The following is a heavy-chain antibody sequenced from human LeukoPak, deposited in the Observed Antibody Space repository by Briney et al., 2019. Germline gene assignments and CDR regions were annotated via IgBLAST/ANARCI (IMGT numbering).Heavy chain of an antibody. J-gene: IGHJ4*02. CDR1: GYSFIAYW. V-gene: IGHV5-51*01. CDR3: ARHHSSGSLTGDY. Sequence: GESLKISCKTSGYSFIAYWIGWVRQMPGKGLEWMGIIYPGDSDTRYSPSFQGQVTISADKSISTAYLQWSSLKASDTAMYYCARHHSSGSLTGDYWGQGTLVTVSS. D-gene: IGHD6-19*01. CDR2: IYPGDSDT.